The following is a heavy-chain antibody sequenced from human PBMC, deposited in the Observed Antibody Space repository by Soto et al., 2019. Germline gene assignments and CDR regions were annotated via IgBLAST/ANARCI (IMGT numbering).Heavy chain of an antibody. Sequence: ASVKVSCKVSGYTLTGLSMHWVRQAPGKGLEWMGGFDPEDGETIYAQKFQGRVTMTEDTSTDTAYMELSSLRSEDTAVYYCATGGHSSSEDWFDPWGQGTLVTVSS. V-gene: IGHV1-24*01. J-gene: IGHJ5*02. CDR1: GYTLTGLS. CDR2: FDPEDGET. D-gene: IGHD6-6*01. CDR3: ATGGHSSSEDWFDP.